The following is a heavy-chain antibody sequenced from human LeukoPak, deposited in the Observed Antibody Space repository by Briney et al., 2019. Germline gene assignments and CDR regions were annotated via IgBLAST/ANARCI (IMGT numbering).Heavy chain of an antibody. V-gene: IGHV4-39*07. J-gene: IGHJ3*02. CDR1: GGSISSYY. CDR2: IYYSGST. D-gene: IGHD3-22*01. Sequence: SETLSLTCTVSGGSISSYYWGWIRQPPGKGLEWIGSIYYSGSTYYNPSLKSRVTISVDTSKNQFSLKLSSVTAADTAVYYCATLTYYYDSSGSPPGAFDIWGQGTMVTVSS. CDR3: ATLTYYYDSSGSPPGAFDI.